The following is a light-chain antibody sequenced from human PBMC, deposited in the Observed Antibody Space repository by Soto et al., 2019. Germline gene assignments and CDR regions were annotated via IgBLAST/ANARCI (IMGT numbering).Light chain of an antibody. Sequence: TLMTQSPTSLAVSLGERATINCKSSQSVLYSSNNKNYLAWYQQNPGQPPKLLIYWASTRESGVPDRFSGSGSGTDFTLTISSLQAEDVAVYYCQQYYSTPWTFGQGTKVDIK. CDR2: WAS. CDR1: QSVLYSSNNKNY. V-gene: IGKV4-1*01. J-gene: IGKJ1*01. CDR3: QQYYSTPWT.